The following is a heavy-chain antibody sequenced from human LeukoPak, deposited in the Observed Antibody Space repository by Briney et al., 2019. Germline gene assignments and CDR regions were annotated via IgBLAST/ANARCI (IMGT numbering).Heavy chain of an antibody. CDR2: IKTDGRTT. D-gene: IGHD3-16*01. V-gene: IGHV3-74*01. J-gene: IGHJ4*02. Sequence: HPGESLKISCAASGMTFSNHWMHWVRQVPGKGLVWVSLIKTDGRTTIYADSVKGRFTISRDNGKSTLYLQMNSLRAEDTAIYYCTTGPSYGYEWWGQGTVVTVSS. CDR3: TTGPSYGYEW. CDR1: GMTFSNHW.